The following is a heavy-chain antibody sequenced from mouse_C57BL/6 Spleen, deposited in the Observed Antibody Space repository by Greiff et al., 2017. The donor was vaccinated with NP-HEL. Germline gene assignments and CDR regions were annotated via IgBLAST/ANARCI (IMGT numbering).Heavy chain of an antibody. J-gene: IGHJ3*01. CDR2: IRNKANGYTT. CDR1: GFTFTDYY. D-gene: IGHD2-3*01. Sequence: EVKLMESGGGLVQPGGSLSLSCAASGFTFTDYYMSWVRQPPGKALEWLGFIRNKANGYTTEYSASVKGRFTISRDNSQSVLYFQMNALRAEDSATYYCARYHYDGYYAWFAYWGQGTLVTVSA. V-gene: IGHV7-3*01. CDR3: ARYHYDGYYAWFAY.